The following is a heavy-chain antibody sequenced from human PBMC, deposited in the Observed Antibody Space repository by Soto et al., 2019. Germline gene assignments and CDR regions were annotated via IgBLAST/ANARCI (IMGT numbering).Heavy chain of an antibody. CDR2: IYYSGST. Sequence: ASETLSLTCTVSGGSISSYYWSWIRQPPGKGLEWLGYIYYSGSTNYDPSLKSRVTISVDTSKNQFSLKLSSVTAADTAVYYCARTVVVPAATDYWGQGTLVTVSS. V-gene: IGHV4-59*01. CDR3: ARTVVVPAATDY. D-gene: IGHD2-2*01. J-gene: IGHJ4*02. CDR1: GGSISSYY.